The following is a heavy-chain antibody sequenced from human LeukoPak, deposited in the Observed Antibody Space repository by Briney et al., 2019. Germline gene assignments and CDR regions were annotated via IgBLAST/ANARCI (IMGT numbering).Heavy chain of an antibody. D-gene: IGHD3-3*01. CDR3: ASSGIFDDFWSGYYGFDY. J-gene: IGHJ4*02. V-gene: IGHV3-7*01. CDR1: GLTFTTYW. CDR2: IKQDGSEK. Sequence: GGSVRLSCAASGLTFTTYWMSWVRQAPGKGLEWVANIKQDGSEKYYVDSVKGRFTISRDNAKKSLYLQMNSLRAEDTAVYYCASSGIFDDFWSGYYGFDYWGQGTLVTVSS.